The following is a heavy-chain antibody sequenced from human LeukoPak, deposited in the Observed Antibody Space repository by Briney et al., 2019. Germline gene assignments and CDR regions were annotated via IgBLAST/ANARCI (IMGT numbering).Heavy chain of an antibody. J-gene: IGHJ4*02. CDR3: ARDGQMATITYFDY. Sequence: ASVKVSCKASGYTFTGYYMHWVRQAPGQGLEWMGWINPNSGGTNYAQKFQGRVTMTRDTSISTAYMELGRLRSDDTAVYYCARDGQMATITYFDYWGQGTLVTVSS. CDR1: GYTFTGYY. D-gene: IGHD5-12*01. V-gene: IGHV1-2*02. CDR2: INPNSGGT.